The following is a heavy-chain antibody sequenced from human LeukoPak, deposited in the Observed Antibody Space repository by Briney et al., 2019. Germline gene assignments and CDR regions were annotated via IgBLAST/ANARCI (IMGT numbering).Heavy chain of an antibody. CDR1: GFVFSTHW. Sequence: GGSLRLSCAATGFVFSTHWVHWVRQAPGQGLVWVSRINNDGSDTTYADSVTGRFTTSRDNAKNMMYLQMNSLRAEDTAVYYCARGLIGPDYWGQGTLVTVSS. J-gene: IGHJ4*02. V-gene: IGHV3-74*01. D-gene: IGHD3-16*02. CDR2: INNDGSDT. CDR3: ARGLIGPDY.